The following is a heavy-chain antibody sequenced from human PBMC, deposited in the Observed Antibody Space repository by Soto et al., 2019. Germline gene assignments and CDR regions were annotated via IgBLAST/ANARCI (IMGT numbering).Heavy chain of an antibody. Sequence: GGSLGLSCAGSGFTFISYGMHWVRQGPGKGLEWVAVISYDGSNKYYADSVKGRFTISRDNSKNTLYLQMNSLRAEDTAVYYCAKSGYSGYVPLFDYWGQGNLVTVSS. J-gene: IGHJ4*02. CDR2: ISYDGSNK. CDR3: AKSGYSGYVPLFDY. CDR1: GFTFISYG. V-gene: IGHV3-30*18. D-gene: IGHD5-12*01.